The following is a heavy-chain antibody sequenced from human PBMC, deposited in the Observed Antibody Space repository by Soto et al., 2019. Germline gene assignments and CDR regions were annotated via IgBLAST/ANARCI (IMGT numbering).Heavy chain of an antibody. CDR2: IYSSGST. V-gene: IGHV3-53*01. J-gene: IGHJ1*01. CDR3: ARRALSGDADC. D-gene: IGHD2-21*01. CDR1: GFSVNNND. Sequence: EVRLVESGGGLIQPGGSLRLSCATTGFSVNNNDMSWVRQATGKGLGWVSHIYSSGSTKYADSVTGRFTISRDKTTIIVYLQMNSLGADDSAVYYCARRALSGDADCWDQGTRVTVSS.